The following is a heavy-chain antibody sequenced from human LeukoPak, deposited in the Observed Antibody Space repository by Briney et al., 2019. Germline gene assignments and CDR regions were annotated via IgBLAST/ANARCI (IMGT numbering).Heavy chain of an antibody. V-gene: IGHV3-21*01. CDR2: ISSSSSYI. J-gene: IGHJ4*02. CDR1: RFTFNTYA. D-gene: IGHD1-26*01. Sequence: GGSLRLSCAASRFTFNTYAVNWVRQAPGKGPEWASCISSSSSYIYYADSVKGRFTISRDNAKNSLYLQMNSLRVEDTAVYYCARDVGPWGGASRGFDYWGQGILVTVSS. CDR3: ARDVGPWGGASRGFDY.